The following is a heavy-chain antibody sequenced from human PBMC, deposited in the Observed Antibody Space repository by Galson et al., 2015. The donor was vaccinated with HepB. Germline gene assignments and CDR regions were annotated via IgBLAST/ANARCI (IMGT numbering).Heavy chain of an antibody. CDR2: IRRKAYGGTT. V-gene: IGHV3-49*03. CDR1: GFTFGDYA. J-gene: IGHJ4*02. D-gene: IGHD3-22*01. Sequence: SLRLPCAASGFTFGDYAMSWFRQAPGKGLEWVGFIRRKAYGGTTEYAASVKGRFTISRDDSKSIAYLQMNSLKTEDTAVYYCTRGQYDSSGYYLHHFDYWGQGTLVTVSS. CDR3: TRGQYDSSGYYLHHFDY.